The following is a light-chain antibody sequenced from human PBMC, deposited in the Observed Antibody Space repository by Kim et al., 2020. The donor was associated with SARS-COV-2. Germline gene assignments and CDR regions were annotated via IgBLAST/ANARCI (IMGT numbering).Light chain of an antibody. CDR2: GVS. J-gene: IGKJ1*01. Sequence: EFVLTQSPATLSLSPGVGATLSCSASHTILNSDLAWYQQKPGQAPRLVIYGVSIRATGIPDRFSGSGSGTDFTLTISRLEPDDFAMYYCHQYGHSPQTFGQGTKVDIK. CDR1: HTILNSD. V-gene: IGKV3-20*01. CDR3: HQYGHSPQT.